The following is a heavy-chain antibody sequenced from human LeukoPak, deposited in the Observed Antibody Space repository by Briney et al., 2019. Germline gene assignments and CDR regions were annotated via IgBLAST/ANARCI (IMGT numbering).Heavy chain of an antibody. CDR1: GFTFSTYG. J-gene: IGHJ4*02. CDR2: IRYDGSNK. Sequence: GGSLRLSCAASGFTFSTYGMHWVRQAPGKGLEWVAFIRYDGSNKYYADSVKGRFTISRDNSKNTLYLQMNSLRDEDTAVYYCAKDQSMYYYDSSGTFGYWGQGTLVTVSS. CDR3: AKDQSMYYYDSSGTFGY. V-gene: IGHV3-30*02. D-gene: IGHD3-22*01.